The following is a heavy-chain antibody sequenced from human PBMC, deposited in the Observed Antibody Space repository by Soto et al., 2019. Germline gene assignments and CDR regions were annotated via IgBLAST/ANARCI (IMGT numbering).Heavy chain of an antibody. D-gene: IGHD3-10*01. CDR3: AKDLGSGKPYYYYAMDV. V-gene: IGHV3-30*18. CDR2: ISYDGSNK. Sequence: QVQLVESGGGVVQPGRSLRLSCAASGFIFSRYGMHWVRQAPGKGLEWVAVISYDGSNKYYAESVKGRFIISRDKSENTLYLQMNSLRAEDTAVYYCAKDLGSGKPYYYYAMDVWGQGTPVTVSS. J-gene: IGHJ6*02. CDR1: GFIFSRYG.